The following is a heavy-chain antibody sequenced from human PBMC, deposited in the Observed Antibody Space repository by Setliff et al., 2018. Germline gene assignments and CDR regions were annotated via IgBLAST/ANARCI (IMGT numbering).Heavy chain of an antibody. V-gene: IGHV1-46*01. J-gene: IGHJ4*02. CDR1: GYTFTGYY. CDR2: IDPSADYT. D-gene: IGHD5-18*01. CDR3: ARAPLESGYYYGQGHYFDN. Sequence: ASVKVSCKASGYTFTGYYLHWVRQAPGQGLEWMGLIDPSADYTNYAQKFQGRVTMTKDTSTTTVYMELSSLRSEDTAVYYCARAPLESGYYYGQGHYFDNWGQGTLVTVSS.